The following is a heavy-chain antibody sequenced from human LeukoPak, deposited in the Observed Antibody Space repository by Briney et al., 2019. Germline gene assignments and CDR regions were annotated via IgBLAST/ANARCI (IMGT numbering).Heavy chain of an antibody. Sequence: SETLSLTCAVYGGSFSGYYWSWIRQPPGKGLEWIGEINHSGSTNYNPSLKSRVTISVDTSKNQFSLKLSSVTAADTAVYYCARGSYCSGGSCCALLWYYGMDVWGQGTTVTVSS. V-gene: IGHV4-34*01. CDR1: GGSFSGYY. J-gene: IGHJ6*02. D-gene: IGHD2-15*01. CDR2: INHSGST. CDR3: ARGSYCSGGSCCALLWYYGMDV.